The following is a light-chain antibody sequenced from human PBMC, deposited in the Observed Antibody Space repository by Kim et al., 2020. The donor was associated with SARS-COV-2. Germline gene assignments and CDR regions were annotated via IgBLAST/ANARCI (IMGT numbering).Light chain of an antibody. V-gene: IGKV1-5*03. CDR3: QQYNSYSPT. CDR2: KAS. J-gene: IGKJ1*01. CDR1: QSISSW. Sequence: ATVGDRVTITCRASQSISSWLAWYQQKQVKAPKLLIYKASSLESGVPSRFSGSGSGTEFTLTISSLQPDDFATYYCQQYNSYSPTFGQGTKVDIK.